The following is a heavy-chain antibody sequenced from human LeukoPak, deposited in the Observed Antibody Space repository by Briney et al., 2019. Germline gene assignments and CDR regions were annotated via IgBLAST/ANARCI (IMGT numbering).Heavy chain of an antibody. V-gene: IGHV3-53*05. CDR2: IYSGGST. J-gene: IGHJ4*02. D-gene: IGHD3-3*01. CDR3: ARDGATYYDFWSGSDY. CDR1: GFTVSSNY. Sequence: PGGSLRLSCAASGFTVSSNYMSWVRQAPGKGLEWVSVIYSGGSTYYADSVKGRFTISRDNSKNTLYLQMNSLRSDDTAVYYCARDGATYYDFWSGSDYWGQGTLVTVSS.